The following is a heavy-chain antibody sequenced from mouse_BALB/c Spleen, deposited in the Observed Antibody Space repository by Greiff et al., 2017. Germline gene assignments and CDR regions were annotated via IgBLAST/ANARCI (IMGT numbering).Heavy chain of an antibody. CDR2: IDPENGNT. J-gene: IGHJ3*01. Sequence: EVQLQQSGAELVRPGALVKLSCKASGFNIKDYYMHWVKQRPEQGLEWIGWIDPENGNTIYDPKFQGKASITADTSSNTAYLQLSSLTSEDTAVYYCAGYDWFAYWGQGTLVTVSA. CDR1: GFNIKDYY. V-gene: IGHV14-1*02. D-gene: IGHD2-14*01. CDR3: AGYDWFAY.